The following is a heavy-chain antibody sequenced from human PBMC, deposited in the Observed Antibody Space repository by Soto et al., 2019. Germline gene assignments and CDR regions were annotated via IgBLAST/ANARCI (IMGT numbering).Heavy chain of an antibody. D-gene: IGHD2-8*01. CDR3: ARGEDIVLMVYAILTNYYYYMDV. CDR2: MNPNSGNT. CDR1: GYTFTSYD. Sequence: ASVKVSCKASGYTFTSYDINWVRQATGQGLEWMGWMNPNSGNTGYAQKFQGRVTMTRNTSISTAYMELSSLRSEDTAVYYCARGEDIVLMVYAILTNYYYYMDVWGKGTTVTVSS. J-gene: IGHJ6*03. V-gene: IGHV1-8*01.